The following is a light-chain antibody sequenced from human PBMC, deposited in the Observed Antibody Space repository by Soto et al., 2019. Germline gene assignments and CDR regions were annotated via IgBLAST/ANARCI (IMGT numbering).Light chain of an antibody. CDR2: EVS. J-gene: IGLJ1*01. CDR3: SSYTSSSSYV. CDR1: SSDVGAYNY. Sequence: SVLTQPASVSGSPGQSITISCTGTSSDVGAYNYVSWYQQHPGKAPKLMIYEVSNRPSGVSNRFSGSKSGNTASLTIFGLQAEDEADYYCSSYTSSSSYVFGTGTKVTVL. V-gene: IGLV2-14*01.